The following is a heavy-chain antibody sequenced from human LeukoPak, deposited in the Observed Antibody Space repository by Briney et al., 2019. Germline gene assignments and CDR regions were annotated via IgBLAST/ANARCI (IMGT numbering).Heavy chain of an antibody. J-gene: IGHJ4*02. V-gene: IGHV4-31*03. D-gene: IGHD4-17*01. Sequence: PSQTLSLTCTVSGGSISSGGYYWSWIRQHPGKGLECIGYIYYSGSTYYNPSLKSRVTISVDTSKNQFSLKLSSVTAADTAVYYCAREISYGDYHHYFDYWGQGTLVTVSS. CDR3: AREISYGDYHHYFDY. CDR2: IYYSGST. CDR1: GGSISSGGYY.